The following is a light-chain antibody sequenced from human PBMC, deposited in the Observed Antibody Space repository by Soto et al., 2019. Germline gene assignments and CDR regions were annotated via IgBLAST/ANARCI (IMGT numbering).Light chain of an antibody. CDR2: VAS. CDR3: QQRSNWPPIT. V-gene: IGKV3-11*01. Sequence: EIVMTQSPSTLSVSPGERATLSCRASQSVNRNLAWYQQKPGQAPRLLIYVASNRATGIPARFSGSGSGTDITLTISSLEPEDFAVYYCQQRSNWPPITFGQGTRLEIK. CDR1: QSVNRN. J-gene: IGKJ5*01.